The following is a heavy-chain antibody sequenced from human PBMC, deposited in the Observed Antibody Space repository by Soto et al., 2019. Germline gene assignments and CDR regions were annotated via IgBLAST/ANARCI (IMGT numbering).Heavy chain of an antibody. Sequence: SETLSLTCTVSGGSISSSSYYWGWIRQPPGKGLEWIGSIYYSGSTYYNPSLKSRVTISVDTSKNQFSLKLSSVTAADTAVYYCARPAEYCGGDCNMWAGYFDYWGQGTLVTVSS. CDR1: GGSISSSSYY. V-gene: IGHV4-39*01. J-gene: IGHJ4*02. CDR2: IYYSGST. CDR3: ARPAEYCGGDCNMWAGYFDY. D-gene: IGHD2-21*02.